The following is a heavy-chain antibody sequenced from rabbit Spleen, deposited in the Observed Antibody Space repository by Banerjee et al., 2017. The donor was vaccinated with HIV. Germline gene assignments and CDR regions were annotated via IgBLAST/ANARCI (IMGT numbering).Heavy chain of an antibody. CDR2: INVATGKP. J-gene: IGHJ4*01. CDR1: GFSFGDRDV. V-gene: IGHV1S45*01. Sequence: QEQLVESGGGLVQPEGSLTLTCTASGFSFGDRDVMCWARQAPGKGLEWIACINVATGKPVYATWAKGRFTISRTSSTTVTLRMTSLTAADTATYFCARDLVGVIGWNFYLWGQGTLVTVS. D-gene: IGHD1-1*01. CDR3: ARDLVGVIGWNFYL.